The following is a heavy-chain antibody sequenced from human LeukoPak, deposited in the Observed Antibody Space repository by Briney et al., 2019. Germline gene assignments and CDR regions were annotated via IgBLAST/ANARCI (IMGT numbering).Heavy chain of an antibody. CDR3: ARRKNTAMVSDAFDI. J-gene: IGHJ3*02. Sequence: SETLSLTCTVSGGSISSSSYYWGWIRQPPGKGLEWIGSIYYSGSTNYNPSLKSRVTISVDTSKNQFSLKLSSVTAADTAVYYCARRKNTAMVSDAFDIWGQGTMVTVSS. V-gene: IGHV4-39*07. CDR2: IYYSGST. CDR1: GGSISSSSYY. D-gene: IGHD5-18*01.